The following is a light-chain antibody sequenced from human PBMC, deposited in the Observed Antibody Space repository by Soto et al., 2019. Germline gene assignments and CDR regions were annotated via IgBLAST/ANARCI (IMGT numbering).Light chain of an antibody. CDR1: SSDVGGYNY. CDR2: EVS. CDR3: SSYAGSNYYV. J-gene: IGLJ1*01. Sequence: QSVLTQPPSASGSPGQSVTISCTGTSSDVGGYNYVSWYQQHPGKAPKLMIYEVSKRPSGVPDRFSGSKSDSTASLTVSGLQAEDEADYYCSSYAGSNYYVFGTGTKVTVL. V-gene: IGLV2-8*01.